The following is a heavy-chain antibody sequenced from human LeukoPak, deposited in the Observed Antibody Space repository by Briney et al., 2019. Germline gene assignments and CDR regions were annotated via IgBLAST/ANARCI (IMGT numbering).Heavy chain of an antibody. J-gene: IGHJ6*03. D-gene: IGHD6-19*01. Sequence: SETLSLTCTVSGYSISSGYYWGWIRQPPGKGLEWIGSIFHSGSTYYNPSLKSRVTISVDTSKNQFSLKLSSVTAADTAVYYCARGSGSSGWYEVPYYYMDVWGKGTTVTVSS. V-gene: IGHV4-38-2*02. CDR2: IFHSGST. CDR1: GYSISSGYY. CDR3: ARGSGSSGWYEVPYYYMDV.